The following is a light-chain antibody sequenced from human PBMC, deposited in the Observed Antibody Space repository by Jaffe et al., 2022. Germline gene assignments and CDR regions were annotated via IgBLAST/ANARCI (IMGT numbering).Light chain of an antibody. J-gene: IGKJ2*01. CDR1: QSIRSNF. V-gene: IGKV3-20*01. CDR2: GAS. CDR3: QQYDSSLYT. Sequence: EIVLTQSPGTLSLSPGERATLSCRASQSIRSNFLAWYQQKPGQAPRLVIYGASSRATGIPDRFSGSGSGTDFTLTISRLEPEDFAVYYCQQYDSSLYTFGQGTKLEIK.